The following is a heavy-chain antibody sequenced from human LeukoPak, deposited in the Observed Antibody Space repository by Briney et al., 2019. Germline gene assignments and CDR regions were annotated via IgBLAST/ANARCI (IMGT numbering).Heavy chain of an antibody. Sequence: GGSLRLSCAASGFTFSSYSMNCVRQAPGKGLECVSYISSSSSTIYYADSVKGRFTISRDNAKNSLYLQMNSLRAEDTAVYYCARPTVTTGAAFDIWGQGTMVTVSS. CDR1: GFTFSSYS. D-gene: IGHD4-17*01. J-gene: IGHJ3*02. V-gene: IGHV3-48*04. CDR2: ISSSSSTI. CDR3: ARPTVTTGAAFDI.